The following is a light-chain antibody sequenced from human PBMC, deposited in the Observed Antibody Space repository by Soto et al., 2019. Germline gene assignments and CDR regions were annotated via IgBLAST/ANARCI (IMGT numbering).Light chain of an antibody. V-gene: IGLV2-14*01. CDR1: SSNVGGYNY. J-gene: IGLJ2*01. CDR3: SSYTSSSTLYVV. Sequence: QSALTQPPSVSGSPGQSITIPCTGTSSNVGGYNYVSWYQQHPGKAPKLMIYDVSNRPSGVSNRFSGSKSGNTASLTISGLQAEDEADYYCSSYTSSSTLYVVFGGGTKVTVL. CDR2: DVS.